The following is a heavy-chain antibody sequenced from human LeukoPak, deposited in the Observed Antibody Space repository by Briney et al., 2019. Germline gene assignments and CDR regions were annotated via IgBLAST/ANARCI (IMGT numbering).Heavy chain of an antibody. CDR2: INPSGGSA. D-gene: IGHD6-6*01. V-gene: IGHV1-46*01. CDR3: ARVSYSSSSGGANYFDY. CDR1: GYIFTSYH. Sequence: ASVKVSCKTSGYIFTSYHILWVRQAPGQGLEWMGIINPSGGSASYAQKFQGRVTMTRDTSTCRVYMELYSLRSEDTAVYYCARVSYSSSSGGANYFDYWGQGTLVTVPS. J-gene: IGHJ4*02.